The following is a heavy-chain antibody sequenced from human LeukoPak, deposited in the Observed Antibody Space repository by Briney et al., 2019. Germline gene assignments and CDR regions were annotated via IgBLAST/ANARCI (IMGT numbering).Heavy chain of an antibody. CDR3: AREVRGVISYYFDY. CDR1: GGSISSYY. V-gene: IGHV4-59*12. Sequence: PSETLSLTCTVSGGSISSYYWSWIRQLPGKGLEWIGYIYYSGSTNYNPSLKSRVTISVDTSKNQFSLKLSSVTAADTAVYYCAREVRGVISYYFDYWGQGTLVTVSS. CDR2: IYYSGST. J-gene: IGHJ4*02. D-gene: IGHD3-10*01.